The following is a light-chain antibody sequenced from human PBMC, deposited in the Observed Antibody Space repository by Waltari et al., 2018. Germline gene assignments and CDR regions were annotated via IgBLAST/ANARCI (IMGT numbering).Light chain of an antibody. CDR1: PNTIGNHD. CDR3: SAWDSDLVAVV. V-gene: IGLV10-54*04. CDR2: RSN. J-gene: IGLJ3*02. Sequence: QAVLTQPPSVSRDLGQTATLTCTVTPNTIGNHDAAWLQQHRGHPPKRLALRSNNRLSGISERFSASTSGNTASLTITGLQPDDEADYYCSAWDSDLVAVVFGGGTKLTVL.